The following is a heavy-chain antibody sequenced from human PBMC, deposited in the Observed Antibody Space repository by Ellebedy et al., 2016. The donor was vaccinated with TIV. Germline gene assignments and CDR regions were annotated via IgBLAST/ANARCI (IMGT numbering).Heavy chain of an antibody. J-gene: IGHJ4*02. V-gene: IGHV7-4-1*02. D-gene: IGHD4-17*01. CDR2: INTNTANP. CDR1: RYTFTNYA. CDR3: ARERQDDYAFDY. Sequence: ASVKVSCKASRYTFTNYALNWVRQAPGHGLEWMGRINTNTANPTYAQGLTGRFVFSLDTSVNTAYLQISSLTAEDTAVYYCARERQDDYAFDYWGQGTLVTVSS.